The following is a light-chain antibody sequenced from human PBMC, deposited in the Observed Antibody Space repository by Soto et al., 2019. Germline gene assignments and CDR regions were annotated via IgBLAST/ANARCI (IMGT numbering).Light chain of an antibody. CDR2: GAS. Sequence: ERVMTQSPATLSVSPGERVTLSCRASQSVSNNLAWYQQKPGQAPRLLIYGASTRATGIPARFSGSGSGTEFTLTITSLQSEDFAVYYCQQYNNWPRTFGQGTKVDI. CDR1: QSVSNN. V-gene: IGKV3-15*01. CDR3: QQYNNWPRT. J-gene: IGKJ1*01.